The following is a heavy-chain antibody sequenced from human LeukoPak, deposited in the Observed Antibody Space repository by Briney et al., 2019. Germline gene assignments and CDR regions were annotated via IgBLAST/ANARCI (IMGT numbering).Heavy chain of an antibody. J-gene: IGHJ4*02. CDR3: ARGPGATDIDY. CDR2: IYYSGST. Sequence: SETLSLTCTVSGGSISSYYWSWIRQPPGKGLEWIGYIYYSGSTNYNPSLKSRVTISVDTSKNQFSLKLSSVTAADTAVYYCARGPGATDIDYWGQGTLVTVPS. CDR1: GGSISSYY. D-gene: IGHD1-26*01. V-gene: IGHV4-59*01.